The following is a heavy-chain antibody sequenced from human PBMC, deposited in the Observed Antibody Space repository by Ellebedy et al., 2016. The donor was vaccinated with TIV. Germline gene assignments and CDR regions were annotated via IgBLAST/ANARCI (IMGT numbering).Heavy chain of an antibody. CDR1: GYTFSSYG. D-gene: IGHD3-22*01. CDR2: ISAYNGNT. J-gene: IGHJ4*02. Sequence: ASVKVSCKASGYTFSSYGISWVRQAPGQGLDWMGWISAYNGNTNYAHKLQGRVTMTTDTSTATAYMELRSLRADDTAVYYCARDVRDYYDSSGLINFDYWGQGALVTVSS. CDR3: ARDVRDYYDSSGLINFDY. V-gene: IGHV1-18*01.